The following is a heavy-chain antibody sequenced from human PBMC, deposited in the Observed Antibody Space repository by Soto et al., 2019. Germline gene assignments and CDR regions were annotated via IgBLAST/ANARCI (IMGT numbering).Heavy chain of an antibody. J-gene: IGHJ5*02. Sequence: QVQLVESGGGVVQPGRSLRLSCAASGFTFSSYGMHWVRQAPGKGLEWVAVLWYDGSNKYYADSVKGRFTISRDNSKNTLYLQMNSLRAEDTAVYHCARGYGWFDPWGQGTLVTVSS. CDR2: LWYDGSNK. CDR1: GFTFSSYG. CDR3: ARGYGWFDP. V-gene: IGHV3-33*01. D-gene: IGHD6-13*01.